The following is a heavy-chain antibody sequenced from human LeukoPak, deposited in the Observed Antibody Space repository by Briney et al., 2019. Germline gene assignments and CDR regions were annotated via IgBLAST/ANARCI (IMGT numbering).Heavy chain of an antibody. V-gene: IGHV4-59*12. CDR1: GGSISIYY. CDR2: IYNSGST. J-gene: IGHJ5*02. D-gene: IGHD3-10*01. CDR3: ASITMVRGVILGWFDP. Sequence: PSETLSLTCTVSGGSISIYYWSWIRQPPGKGLEWIGYIYNSGSTNYNPSLKSRVTISVDTSKNQFSLKLSSVTAADTAVYYCASITMVRGVILGWFDPWGQGTLVTVSS.